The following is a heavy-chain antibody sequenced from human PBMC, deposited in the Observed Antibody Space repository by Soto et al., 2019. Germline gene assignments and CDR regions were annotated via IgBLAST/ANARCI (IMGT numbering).Heavy chain of an antibody. CDR3: ARGQYHDVLTGYRNGVFDY. CDR2: INHSGSA. V-gene: IGHV4-34*01. CDR1: GGPFSGYY. J-gene: IGHJ4*02. Sequence: QVQLQQWGAGLLKPSETLSLTCAVYGGPFSGYYWSWIRQPPGKGLEWIGEINHSGSANYNPSLKSRVTISEETSKNQFSLKVTSLTAADTAVYYCARGQYHDVLTGYRNGVFDYWGQGTLVTVSS. D-gene: IGHD3-9*01.